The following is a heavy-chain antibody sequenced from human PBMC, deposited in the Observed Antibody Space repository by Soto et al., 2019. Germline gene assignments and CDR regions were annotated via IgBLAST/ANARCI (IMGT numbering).Heavy chain of an antibody. Sequence: SETLSLTCTVSGGSVTNSSYYWGWIRQSPGKGLEWIGSVYYRGRSYSKSSVKSRVTISVDTSKNQFSLNLNSVTASDTAVYFCVSQRPTVITQAYFDYRGTGALVTVS. CDR1: GGSVTNSSYY. J-gene: IGHJ4*02. CDR2: VYYRGRS. D-gene: IGHD1-20*01. CDR3: VSQRPTVITQAYFDY. V-gene: IGHV4-39*01.